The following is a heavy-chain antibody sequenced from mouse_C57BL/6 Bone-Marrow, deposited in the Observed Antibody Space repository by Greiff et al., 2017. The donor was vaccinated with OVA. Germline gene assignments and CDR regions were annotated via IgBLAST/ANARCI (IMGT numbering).Heavy chain of an antibody. Sequence: EVKVEESGGGLVKPGGSLKLSCAASGFTFSDYGMHWVRQAPEKGLEWVAYISSGSSTIYYADTVKGRFTISRDNAKNTLFLQMTSLRSEDTAMYYCARCGPGLPLFDYWGQGTTLTVSS. CDR3: ARCGPGLPLFDY. CDR1: GFTFSDYG. J-gene: IGHJ2*01. CDR2: ISSGSSTI. D-gene: IGHD3-1*01. V-gene: IGHV5-17*01.